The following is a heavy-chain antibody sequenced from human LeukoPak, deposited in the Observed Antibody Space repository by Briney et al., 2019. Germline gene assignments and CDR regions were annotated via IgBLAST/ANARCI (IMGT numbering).Heavy chain of an antibody. Sequence: SGGSLRLSCAASGSAFTYWMSWVRQAPGKGLEWVANIKQDGSEKYYVGSVKGRFTVSSDNARKSLYLQMNSLRAEDTAVYYCASGFLDDFWSGHFWGQGTPVTVSS. CDR3: ASGFLDDFWSGHF. CDR1: GSAFTYW. J-gene: IGHJ4*02. V-gene: IGHV3-7*01. CDR2: IKQDGSEK. D-gene: IGHD3-3*01.